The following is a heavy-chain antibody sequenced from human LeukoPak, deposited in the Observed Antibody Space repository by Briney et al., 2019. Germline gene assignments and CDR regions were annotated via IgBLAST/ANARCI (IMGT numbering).Heavy chain of an antibody. CDR3: AREGYCSGGSCYSGIDY. D-gene: IGHD2-15*01. CDR1: GGSISSGDSY. Sequence: SQTLSLTCTVSGGSISSGDSYWSWIRQPPGKGLEWIGHIYYSGSTYYNPSLKSRVTISVDTSKNQFSLKLSSVTAADTAVYYCAREGYCSGGSCYSGIDYWGQGTLVTVSS. V-gene: IGHV4-30-4*01. J-gene: IGHJ4*02. CDR2: IYYSGST.